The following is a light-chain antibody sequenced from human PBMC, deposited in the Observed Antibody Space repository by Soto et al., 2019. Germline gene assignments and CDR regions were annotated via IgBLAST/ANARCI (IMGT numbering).Light chain of an antibody. CDR1: SSDVGNYNY. J-gene: IGLJ2*01. CDR2: EVS. Sequence: QSALTQPASVSGSPGQSITISCTGTSSDVGNYNYVSWYQQHPGKAPKLMISEVSNRPSGVSNRFSGSKSGNTASLTISGLQAEDEADYYCSSYTTSSPRVFGGGTKLTVL. V-gene: IGLV2-14*01. CDR3: SSYTTSSPRV.